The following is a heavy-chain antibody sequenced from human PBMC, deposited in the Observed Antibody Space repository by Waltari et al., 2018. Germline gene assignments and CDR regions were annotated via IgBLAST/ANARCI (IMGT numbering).Heavy chain of an antibody. CDR1: GFTFSSYA. D-gene: IGHD4-4*01. CDR2: IVASGGNT. J-gene: IGHJ2*01. Sequence: EAQLLESGGGLVQPGGSLRHPCADSGFTFSSYALNWVRQAPGKGPEWVSAIVASGGNTYYGDSVKGRFTISRDNSKNTLYLHMNSLRVEDTAVYYCAKSGSTVTWYFDLWGRGTLVTVSS. V-gene: IGHV3-23*01. CDR3: AKSGSTVTWYFDL.